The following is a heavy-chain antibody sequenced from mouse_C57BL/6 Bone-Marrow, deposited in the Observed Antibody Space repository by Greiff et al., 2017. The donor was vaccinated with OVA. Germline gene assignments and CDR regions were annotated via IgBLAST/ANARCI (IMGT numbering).Heavy chain of an antibody. J-gene: IGHJ3*01. Sequence: QVQLQQSGAELVRPGASVKLSCKASGYTFTDYYINWVKQRPGQGLEWIARLYPGSGNTYYNEKFKGKATLTAEKSSSTAYMQLSRLTSEDSAVYFCARGDYDYDWFAYWGQGTLVTVSA. D-gene: IGHD2-4*01. CDR3: ARGDYDYDWFAY. CDR1: GYTFTDYY. V-gene: IGHV1-76*01. CDR2: LYPGSGNT.